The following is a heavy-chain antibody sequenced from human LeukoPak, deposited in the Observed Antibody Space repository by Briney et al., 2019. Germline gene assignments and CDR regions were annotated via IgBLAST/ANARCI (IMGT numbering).Heavy chain of an antibody. D-gene: IGHD3-10*01. CDR2: ISYDGSNK. CDR3: AKDNRWFGELESLQYYYYYGMDV. Sequence: GGSLRLSCAASGFTFSSYGMHWVRQAPGKGLEWVAVISYDGSNKYYADSVKGRFTISRDNSKNTLYLQMNSLRAEDTAVYYCAKDNRWFGELESLQYYYYYGMDVWGQGTTVTVSS. J-gene: IGHJ6*02. V-gene: IGHV3-30*18. CDR1: GFTFSSYG.